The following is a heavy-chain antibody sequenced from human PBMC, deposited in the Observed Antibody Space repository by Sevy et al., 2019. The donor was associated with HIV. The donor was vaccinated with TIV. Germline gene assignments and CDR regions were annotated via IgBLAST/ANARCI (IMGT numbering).Heavy chain of an antibody. CDR3: ARDPYYYDSSGYRINYYGMDV. J-gene: IGHJ6*02. CDR1: GGSISSYY. V-gene: IGHV4-59*01. CDR2: IYYSGST. D-gene: IGHD3-22*01. Sequence: LSLTCTVSGGSISSYYWSWIRQPPGKGLEWIGYIYYSGSTNYNPSLKSRVTISVDTSKNQFSLKLSSVTAADTAVYYWARDPYYYDSSGYRINYYGMDVWGQGTTVTVSS.